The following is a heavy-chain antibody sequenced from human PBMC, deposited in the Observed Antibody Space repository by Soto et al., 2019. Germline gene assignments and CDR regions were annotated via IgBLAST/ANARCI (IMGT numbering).Heavy chain of an antibody. CDR2: IYFRGNT. V-gene: IGHV4-31*03. CDR1: GDSISRIDYY. D-gene: IGHD3-22*01. J-gene: IGHJ3*02. CDR3: AREGGSYDSGGYLIRGAFDS. Sequence: PSETLSLTCSVSGDSISRIDYYWTWIRQHPEKGLEWIGNIYFRGNTYYSPSLESRLTISVDTSKNQFSLKLTSVTAADTAVYYCAREGGSYDSGGYLIRGAFDSWGQVTMVTVSS.